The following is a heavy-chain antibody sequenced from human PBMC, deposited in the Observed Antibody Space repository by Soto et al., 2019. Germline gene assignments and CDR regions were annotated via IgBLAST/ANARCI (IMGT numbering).Heavy chain of an antibody. CDR1: GYSFTSYW. D-gene: IGHD3-16*02. CDR3: ARHSGVDYDYVWGSYRP. V-gene: IGHV5-51*01. Sequence: GESLKISCKGSGYSFTSYWIGWVRQMPGKGLEWMGIIYPGDSDTRYSPSFPGQVTISADKSISTAYLQWSSLKASDTAMYYFARHSGVDYDYVWGSYRPWGQGTLVTVSS. CDR2: IYPGDSDT. J-gene: IGHJ5*02.